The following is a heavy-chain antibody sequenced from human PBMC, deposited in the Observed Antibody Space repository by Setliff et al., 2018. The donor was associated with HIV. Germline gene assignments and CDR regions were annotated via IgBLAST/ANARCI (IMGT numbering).Heavy chain of an antibody. CDR2: ISHSGST. J-gene: IGHJ4*01. CDR1: GGSFSGHY. D-gene: IGHD2-21*02. V-gene: IGHV4-34*01. Sequence: SETLSLTCAVYGGSFSGHYWSWIRQTPGKGLEWIGDISHSGSTNYNPSLKSRVTISVDASKNQFSLRLTSVTAADTAVYFCARGSRSPLVNKFRVTPAFDYWGQGTLVTVSS. CDR3: ARGSRSPLVNKFRVTPAFDY.